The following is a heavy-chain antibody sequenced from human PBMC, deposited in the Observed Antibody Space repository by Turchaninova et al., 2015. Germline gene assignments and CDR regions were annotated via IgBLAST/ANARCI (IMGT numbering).Heavy chain of an antibody. J-gene: IGHJ6*02. CDR2: IIHIFGTA. D-gene: IGHD3-10*01. Sequence: QVQLVQSGAEVKKPGSSVKVPSKAYGGTCGRHALSCGGQGPGQGVEWIGGIIHIFGTANYAQKFQGRVTITADESTSTAYMELSSLRSEDTAVYYCASGGITMVRGASPYYYYGMDVWGQGTTVTVSS. V-gene: IGHV1-69*01. CDR1: GGTCGRHA. CDR3: ASGGITMVRGASPYYYYGMDV.